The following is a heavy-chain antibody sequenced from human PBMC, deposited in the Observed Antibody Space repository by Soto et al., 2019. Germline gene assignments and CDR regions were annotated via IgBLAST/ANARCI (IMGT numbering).Heavy chain of an antibody. V-gene: IGHV2-5*02. CDR2: IYWDDDK. CDR1: GFSLSSTRMA. D-gene: IGHD6-19*01. Sequence: SGPTLVNPTQTLTLTCTFSGFSLSSTRMAVGWIRQPPGKALEWLALIYWDDDKRYSPFLKSRLTITKDTSKNQVVLTKSNMDPLDTARFYCAHIVVAGLGYYFDYWGQGTLVTVSS. J-gene: IGHJ4*02. CDR3: AHIVVAGLGYYFDY.